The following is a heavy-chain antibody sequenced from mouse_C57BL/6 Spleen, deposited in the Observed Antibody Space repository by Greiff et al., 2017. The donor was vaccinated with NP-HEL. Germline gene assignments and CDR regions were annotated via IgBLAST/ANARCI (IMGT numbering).Heavy chain of an antibody. CDR1: GYAFSSSW. CDR3: ARGGLDGYYNCDY. J-gene: IGHJ2*01. Sequence: QVQLQQSGPELVKPGASVKISCKASGYAFSSSWMNWVKQRPGKGLEWIGRIYPGDGDTNYNGKFKGKATLTADKASSTAYMQLSSLTSEDSAVYFCARGGLDGYYNCDYWGQGTTLTVSS. V-gene: IGHV1-82*01. D-gene: IGHD2-3*01. CDR2: IYPGDGDT.